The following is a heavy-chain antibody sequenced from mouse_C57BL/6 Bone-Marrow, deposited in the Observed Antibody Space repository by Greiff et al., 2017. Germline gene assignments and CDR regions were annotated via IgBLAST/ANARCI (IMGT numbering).Heavy chain of an antibody. D-gene: IGHD1-1*01. CDR1: GYTFTSYG. CDR3: ARERPITTVVAPFAY. Sequence: QVQLQQSGAELARPGASVKLSCKASGYTFTSYGISWVKQRTGQGLEWIGEIYPRSGNTYYNEKFKGKDTLTADKSSSTACMELRSLTSEDSAVYFCARERPITTVVAPFAYWGQETLVTVSA. J-gene: IGHJ3*01. V-gene: IGHV1-81*01. CDR2: IYPRSGNT.